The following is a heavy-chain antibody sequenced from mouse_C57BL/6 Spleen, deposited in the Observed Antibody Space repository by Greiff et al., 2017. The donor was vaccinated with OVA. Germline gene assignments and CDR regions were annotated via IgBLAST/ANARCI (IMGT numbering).Heavy chain of an antibody. Sequence: EVQLVESGGDLVKPGGSLKLSCAASGFTFSSYGMSWVRQTPDKRLEWVATISSGGSYTYYPDSVKGRFTISRDNAKNTLYLQMSSLKSEDTAMYYCARIDYYGSSSYFDYWGQGTTLTVSS. CDR2: ISSGGSYT. CDR3: ARIDYYGSSSYFDY. J-gene: IGHJ2*01. CDR1: GFTFSSYG. D-gene: IGHD1-1*01. V-gene: IGHV5-6*01.